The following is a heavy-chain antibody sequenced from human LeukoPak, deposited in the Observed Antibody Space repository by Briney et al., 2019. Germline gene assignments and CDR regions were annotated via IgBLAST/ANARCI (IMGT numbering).Heavy chain of an antibody. CDR2: IYYSGTT. D-gene: IGHD3-10*01. J-gene: IGHJ4*02. CDR3: ARETYYYGSGTYRPPPYFDY. Sequence: PSETLSLTCTVSGGSISSTSYYWGWIRQPPGKGLEWIGTIYYSGTTCYNPSLKSRVIISLDTSKNQFSLELSSVTAADTAVYYCARETYYYGSGTYRPPPYFDYWGQGTLVTGSS. CDR1: GGSISSTSYY. V-gene: IGHV4-39*07.